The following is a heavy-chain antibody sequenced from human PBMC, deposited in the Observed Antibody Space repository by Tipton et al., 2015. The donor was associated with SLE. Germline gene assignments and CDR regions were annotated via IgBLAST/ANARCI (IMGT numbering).Heavy chain of an antibody. Sequence: TLSLTCTVSGDSISSYYWSWIRQLPGTGLEWIGYIYYSGITKYNPSLMSRVTMSVDTSKNQFSLNLTSVTPADTAVYFCARSNFHWYLDLWGRGTLVTVSS. V-gene: IGHV4-59*01. J-gene: IGHJ2*01. D-gene: IGHD4-11*01. CDR1: GDSISSYY. CDR3: ARSNFHWYLDL. CDR2: IYYSGIT.